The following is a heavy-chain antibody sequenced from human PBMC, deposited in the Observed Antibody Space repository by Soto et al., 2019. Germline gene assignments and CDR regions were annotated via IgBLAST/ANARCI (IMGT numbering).Heavy chain of an antibody. CDR2: IYYSGST. D-gene: IGHD3-22*01. J-gene: IGHJ6*02. V-gene: IGHV4-31*03. CDR3: ARDLSVTATDISDYYYGMAV. CDR1: GGSISSGGYY. Sequence: SETLSLTCTVSGGSISSGGYYWSWIRQHPGKGLEWIGYIYYSGSTYYNPSLKSRVTISVDTSKNQFSLKLSSVTAADTAVYYCARDLSVTATDISDYYYGMAVWGQGTKVTVSS.